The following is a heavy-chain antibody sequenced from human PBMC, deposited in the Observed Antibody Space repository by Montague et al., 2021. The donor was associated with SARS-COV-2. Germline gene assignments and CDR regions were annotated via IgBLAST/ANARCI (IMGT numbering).Heavy chain of an antibody. CDR2: ISSSGSTI. D-gene: IGHD6-19*01. Sequence: YRRLSWAASGFTFSSYEMNWVRQAPGKGLEWVSYISSSGSTIYYADSVKGRFTISRDNAKNSLYLQMNGLRAEDTAVYYCASSDYFDYWGQGTLVTVSS. V-gene: IGHV3-48*03. CDR1: GFTFSSYE. CDR3: ASSDYFDY. J-gene: IGHJ4*02.